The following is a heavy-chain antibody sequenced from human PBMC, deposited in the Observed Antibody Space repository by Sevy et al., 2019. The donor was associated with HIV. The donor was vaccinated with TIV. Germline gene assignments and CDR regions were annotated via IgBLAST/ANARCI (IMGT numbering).Heavy chain of an antibody. J-gene: IGHJ6*03. CDR3: XXXXXXXXXXXXXXXXXXYYNMDV. CDR2: ISGSGTRT. Sequence: GGSLRLSCAVSGFSFDSYGMTWVRQAPGKGLEWVSAISGSGTRTYYADSVKGRFIISRDNSKNTLDLQMNSLRAEDXXXXXXXXXXXXXXXXXXXXXXXXYYNMDVWGKGTTVTVSS. CDR1: GFSFDSYG. V-gene: IGHV3-23*01.